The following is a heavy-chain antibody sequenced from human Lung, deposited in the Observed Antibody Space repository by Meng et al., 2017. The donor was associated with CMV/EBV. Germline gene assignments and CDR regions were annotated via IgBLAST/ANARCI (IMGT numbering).Heavy chain of an antibody. CDR3: LRRSGGSV. CDR1: GDSITNHNW. J-gene: IGHJ1*01. CDR2: IPHRGSS. V-gene: IGHV4-4*02. Sequence: QVQLREAGPARVKPSETLSLPCAVSGDSITNHNWWAWVRQPPGKGLEWIGEIPHRGSSAYNPSLKSRVSMSIDKSKNQFSLKLTSVTAADTAVYHCLRRSGGSVWGQGTLVTVSS. D-gene: IGHD3-10*01.